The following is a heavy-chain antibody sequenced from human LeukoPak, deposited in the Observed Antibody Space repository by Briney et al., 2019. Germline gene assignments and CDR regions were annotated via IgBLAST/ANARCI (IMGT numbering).Heavy chain of an antibody. Sequence: ASVKVSCKASGYTFTGYYMHWVRQAPGQGPEWMGIINPSGGSTSYAQKFQGRVTMTRDTSTSTVYVEVSSLRSEDTAVYYCARAYYHASSGYYFPLDYWGQGTLVTVSS. V-gene: IGHV1-46*01. CDR3: ARAYYHASSGYYFPLDY. J-gene: IGHJ4*02. CDR1: GYTFTGYY. D-gene: IGHD3-22*01. CDR2: INPSGGST.